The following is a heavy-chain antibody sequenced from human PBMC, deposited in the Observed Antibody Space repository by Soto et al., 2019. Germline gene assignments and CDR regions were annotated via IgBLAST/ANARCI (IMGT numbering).Heavy chain of an antibody. D-gene: IGHD3-3*01. Sequence: ASVKVSCKASGGTFSSYAINWVRQAPGQGLEWMGGIIPMFGTSNYAQKFQGRVTTIADESTNTAYMELSSLRSDDTAVYYCARALKRITIFGVVISPMDVWGKGTTVTVSS. CDR3: ARALKRITIFGVVISPMDV. V-gene: IGHV1-69*13. CDR2: IIPMFGTS. J-gene: IGHJ6*03. CDR1: GGTFSSYA.